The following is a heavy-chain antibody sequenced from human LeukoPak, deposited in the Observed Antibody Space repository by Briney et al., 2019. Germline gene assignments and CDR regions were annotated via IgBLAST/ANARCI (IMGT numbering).Heavy chain of an antibody. CDR3: AREGGDPRWLDP. V-gene: IGHV4-4*07. D-gene: IGHD6-25*01. J-gene: IGHJ5*02. CDR1: GGSISSYY. Sequence: SSETLSLTCTVSGGSISSYYWTWIRQSAGKGLEWIGRINTSGSTSYNPSLRSRVTMSVNASKNQFSLNLTSVTAADTAVYSCAREGGDPRWLDPWGQGTLVTVSS. CDR2: INTSGST.